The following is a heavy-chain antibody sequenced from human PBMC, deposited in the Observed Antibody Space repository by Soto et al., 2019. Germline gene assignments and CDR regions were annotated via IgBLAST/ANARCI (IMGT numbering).Heavy chain of an antibody. CDR2: ISLGDSDT. V-gene: IGHV5-51*01. CDR1: GYTFPSYW. D-gene: IGHD2-21*01. CDR3: ARGVGDNLVYFDN. J-gene: IGHJ4*02. Sequence: GESLKISCKGSGYTFPSYWIGWVRQMPGKGLEWMGVISLGDSDTRYSPSFQGQVTISVDKSISTAYLQWSSLKASDTAMYYCARGVGDNLVYFDNWGQGALVTVSS.